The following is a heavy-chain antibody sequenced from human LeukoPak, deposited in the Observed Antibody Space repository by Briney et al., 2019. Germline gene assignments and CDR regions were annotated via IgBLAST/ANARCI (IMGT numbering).Heavy chain of an antibody. CDR1: GYTFTSYA. CDR2: IISAFRTT. Sequence: SVKVSCKASGYTFTSYAMHWVRQAPGQGLEWLGGIISAFRTTHYAQKLQGRVTITTDESSRTDYITLTSLIYEDTAIYYCARGSGEDWFDPWGQGTLVTVSS. J-gene: IGHJ5*02. CDR3: ARGSGEDWFDP. V-gene: IGHV1-69*05.